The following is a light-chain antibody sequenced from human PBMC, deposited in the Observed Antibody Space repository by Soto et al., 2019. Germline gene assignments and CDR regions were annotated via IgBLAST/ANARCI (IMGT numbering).Light chain of an antibody. Sequence: QSALTQPASVSGSPGQSITISCTGTSSDVGSYNFVSWYQQHPGKAPKLMIYEGSKRPSGVSNRFSGSKSGNTASLTISGLQAEDGADYYCCSYAGSSTWVFGTGIKVTVL. CDR2: EGS. J-gene: IGLJ1*01. V-gene: IGLV2-23*01. CDR1: SSDVGSYNF. CDR3: CSYAGSSTWV.